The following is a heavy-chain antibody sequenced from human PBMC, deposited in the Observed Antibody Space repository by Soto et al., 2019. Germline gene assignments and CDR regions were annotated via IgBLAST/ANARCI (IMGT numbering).Heavy chain of an antibody. J-gene: IGHJ3*02. V-gene: IGHV3-7*05. CDR1: GFSFGSSW. D-gene: IGHD6-13*01. CDR2: IKKDGSQI. CDR3: ARDVSPGSSSLYLDAFDI. Sequence: EVQLVDSGGGLVQPGGSLRLSCVASGFSFGSSWMTWVRQAPGKGLEWVANIKKDGSQISYLDSVRGRFTISRDNAKNSLYLQVNSLRAEDTALYYCARDVSPGSSSLYLDAFDIWGQGTMVTVSS.